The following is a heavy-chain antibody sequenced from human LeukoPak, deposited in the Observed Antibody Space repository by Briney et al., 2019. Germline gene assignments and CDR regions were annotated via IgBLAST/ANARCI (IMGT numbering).Heavy chain of an antibody. CDR2: ISSSGSTI. Sequence: KAGGSLRLSCAASGFTFSDYYMSWIRQAPGKGLEWVSYISSSGSTIYYADSVKGRFTISRDNSKNTLYLQMNSLRAEDTAVYYCARDPAYTSVDTAMVYDYWGQGTLVTVSS. J-gene: IGHJ4*02. CDR1: GFTFSDYY. D-gene: IGHD5-18*01. V-gene: IGHV3-11*04. CDR3: ARDPAYTSVDTAMVYDY.